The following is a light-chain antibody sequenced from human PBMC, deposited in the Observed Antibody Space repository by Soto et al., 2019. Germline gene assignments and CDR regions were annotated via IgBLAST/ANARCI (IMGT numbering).Light chain of an antibody. CDR1: QSVSSSY. V-gene: IGKV3-20*01. Sequence: EIVLPQSPGTLSLSPCERSTLACXSSQSVSSSYLAWYQQKPGQAPRLLIYGASSRATGIPDRFSGSGSGTDFTLTISRLEPEDFAVYYCQQYGSSLLTFGPGTKVDI. CDR2: GAS. CDR3: QQYGSSLLT. J-gene: IGKJ3*01.